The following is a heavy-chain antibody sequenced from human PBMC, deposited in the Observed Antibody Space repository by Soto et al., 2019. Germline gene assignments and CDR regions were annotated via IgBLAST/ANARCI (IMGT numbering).Heavy chain of an antibody. CDR3: AGSKNRGVSFDY. Sequence: SETLSLTCTVSGVSVSGSSCWTWIRQAPGKGLEWIGCIFYNGTTNYNPSLRSPVTISVDASKNQFSLRLSPVTAADTALYYCAGSKNRGVSFDYWGQGALVTVSS. D-gene: IGHD3-10*01. CDR1: GVSVSGSSC. V-gene: IGHV4-61*01. CDR2: IFYNGTT. J-gene: IGHJ4*02.